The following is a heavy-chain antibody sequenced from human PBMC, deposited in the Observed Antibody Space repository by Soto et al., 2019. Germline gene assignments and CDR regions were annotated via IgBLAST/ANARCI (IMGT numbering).Heavy chain of an antibody. CDR2: ISSSSSHI. V-gene: IGHV3-21*01. J-gene: IGHJ6*03. CDR3: ARVPTYYYYYYMDV. CDR1: GFTFSSYS. Sequence: PGGSMSLSCAASGFTFSSYSMNWVRPAPGKGLEWVSSISSSSSHIYYADSVKGRFTISRDNAKNSLYLQMNSLRAEDTAVYYCARVPTYYYYYYMDVWGKGTTVAVSS.